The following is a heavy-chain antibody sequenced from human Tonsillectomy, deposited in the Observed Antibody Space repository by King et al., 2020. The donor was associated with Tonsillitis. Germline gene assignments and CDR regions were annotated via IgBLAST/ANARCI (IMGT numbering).Heavy chain of an antibody. CDR2: IDNDGDP. Sequence: VQLVESGGGLIQPGGSLRLSCAASGFSVNSNYMSWVRQAPGKGLEWVSVIDNDGDPYYADSAKGRFSISRDNGKNTVFLQMHSLRPEDTAIYYCATFEIFGVSPGHWGQGTLVTVSS. CDR1: GFSVNSNY. J-gene: IGHJ1*01. CDR3: ATFEIFGVSPGH. D-gene: IGHD3-3*01. V-gene: IGHV3-53*01.